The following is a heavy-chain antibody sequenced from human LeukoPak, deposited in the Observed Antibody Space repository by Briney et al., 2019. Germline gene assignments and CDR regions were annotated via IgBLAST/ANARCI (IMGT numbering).Heavy chain of an antibody. J-gene: IGHJ6*03. D-gene: IGHD1-26*01. CDR2: IYHSGST. V-gene: IGHV4-38-2*02. CDR3: ARASIVGDYYYYMDV. Sequence: SKTLSLTCTVPGYSISSGYYWGWIRQPPGKGLEWIGSIYHSGSTYYNPSLKSRVTISVDTSKNQFSLKLSSVTAADTAVYYCARASIVGDYYYYMDVWGKGTTVTVSS. CDR1: GYSISSGYY.